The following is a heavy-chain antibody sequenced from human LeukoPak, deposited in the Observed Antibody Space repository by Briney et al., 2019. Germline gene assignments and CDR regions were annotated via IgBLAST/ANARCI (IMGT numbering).Heavy chain of an antibody. Sequence: GESLKISCKGSGYSFTSYWIGWVRQMPGKGLEWMGIIYPGDSDTRYSSSFQGQVTISADKSISTAYLQWSSLKASDTAMYYCARWEYSSSFYPSYWGQGTLVTVSS. D-gene: IGHD6-6*01. V-gene: IGHV5-51*01. CDR2: IYPGDSDT. CDR1: GYSFTSYW. J-gene: IGHJ4*02. CDR3: ARWEYSSSFYPSY.